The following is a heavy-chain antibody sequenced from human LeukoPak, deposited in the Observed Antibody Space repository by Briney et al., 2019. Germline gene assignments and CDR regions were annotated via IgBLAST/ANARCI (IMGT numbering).Heavy chain of an antibody. CDR2: IYSGGST. CDR1: GFTVSSDY. V-gene: IGHV3-53*01. Sequence: PGGSLRLSCAASGFTVSSDYMSWDRQAPGKGLEWVSVIYSGGSTYYADSVKGRLTISRDNSKNTLYLQMNSLRAEDTAVYYCARWGRGNWFDPWGQGTLVTVSS. J-gene: IGHJ5*02. CDR3: ARWGRGNWFDP. D-gene: IGHD3-16*01.